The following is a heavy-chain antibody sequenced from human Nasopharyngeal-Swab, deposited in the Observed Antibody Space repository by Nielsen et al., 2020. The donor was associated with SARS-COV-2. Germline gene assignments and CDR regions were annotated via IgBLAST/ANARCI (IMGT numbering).Heavy chain of an antibody. CDR2: ISGSGGST. J-gene: IGHJ4*02. CDR3: AKDSSSSPYYFDY. CDR1: GFTFSSYA. Sequence: ESLNISCAASGFTFSSYAMSWVRQAPGKGLEWVSAISGSGGSTYYADSVKGRFTISRDNSKNTLYLQMNSLRAEDTAVYYCAKDSSSSPYYFDYWGQGTLVTVSS. D-gene: IGHD6-13*01. V-gene: IGHV3-23*01.